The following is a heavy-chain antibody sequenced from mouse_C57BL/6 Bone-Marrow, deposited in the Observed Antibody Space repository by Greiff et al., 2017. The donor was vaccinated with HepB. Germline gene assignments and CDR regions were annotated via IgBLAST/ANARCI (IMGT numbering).Heavy chain of an antibody. CDR2: IDPETGGT. D-gene: IGHD1-1*01. Sequence: VKLQESGAELVRPGASVTLSCKASGYTFTDYEMHWVKQTPVHGLEWIGAIDPETGGTAYNQKFKGKAILTADKSSSTAYMELRSLTSEDSAVYYCTRNYGSRHWYFDVWGTGTTVTVSS. J-gene: IGHJ1*03. CDR3: TRNYGSRHWYFDV. V-gene: IGHV1-15*01. CDR1: GYTFTDYE.